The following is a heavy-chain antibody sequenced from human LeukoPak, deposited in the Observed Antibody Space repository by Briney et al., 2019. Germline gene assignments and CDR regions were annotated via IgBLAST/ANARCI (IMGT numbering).Heavy chain of an antibody. V-gene: IGHV3-23*01. CDR1: GFTFSSYG. J-gene: IGHJ4*02. D-gene: IGHD3/OR15-3a*01. CDR3: AKRGTGYNQLDY. CDR2: ISGSGGST. Sequence: GGSLRPSCAASGFTFSSYGMSWVRQAPGKGLEWVAGISGSGGSTYYADSVKGRFTISRDNSKNTLYLQMSSLRAEDTAVYYCAKRGTGYNQLDYWGQGTLVTVSS.